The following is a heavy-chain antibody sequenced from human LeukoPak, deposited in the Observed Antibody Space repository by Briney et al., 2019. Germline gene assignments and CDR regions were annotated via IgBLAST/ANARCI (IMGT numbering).Heavy chain of an antibody. CDR1: GFTFSSYS. J-gene: IGHJ4*02. Sequence: GGSLRLSCAASGFTFSSYSMNWVRQAPGKGLEWVSSISSSSRYIYYADSVKGRFTISRDNAKNSLYLQMNSLRAEDTAVYYCARGGVGATDLDYWGQGTLVTVSS. CDR3: ARGGVGATDLDY. CDR2: ISSSSRYI. D-gene: IGHD1-26*01. V-gene: IGHV3-21*01.